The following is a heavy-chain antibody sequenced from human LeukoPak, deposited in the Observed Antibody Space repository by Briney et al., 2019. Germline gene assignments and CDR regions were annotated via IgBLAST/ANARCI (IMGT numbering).Heavy chain of an antibody. J-gene: IGHJ4*02. D-gene: IGHD6-19*01. CDR1: GFSFSSYA. Sequence: GGSLRLSCAASGFSFSSYAMSWVRQAPGKGLEWVSVVSGSGVSTYYADSVKGRFTISRDNSKNTLYLQMNSLRAEDTAVYYCAKGLYSSGWYRGFDYWGQGTLVTVSS. V-gene: IGHV3-23*01. CDR2: VSGSGVST. CDR3: AKGLYSSGWYRGFDY.